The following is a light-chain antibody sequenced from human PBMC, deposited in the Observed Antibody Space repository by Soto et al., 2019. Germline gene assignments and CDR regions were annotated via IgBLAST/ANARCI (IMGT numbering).Light chain of an antibody. J-gene: IGKJ2*01. V-gene: IGKV3-20*01. Sequence: ESMLTQSPGTLSLSPGDRATLFCRTSQTIANKYLTWYQQKPGQAPRLLIYGASIRATGVPDRFTGSGSGTGFTLTISRLEPEDFAVYYCQQFGTSPPAFTFGQGTKLEI. CDR1: QTIANKY. CDR3: QQFGTSPPAFT. CDR2: GAS.